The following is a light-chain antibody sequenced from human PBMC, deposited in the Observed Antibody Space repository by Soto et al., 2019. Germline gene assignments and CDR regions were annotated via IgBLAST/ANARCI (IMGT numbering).Light chain of an antibody. CDR3: QQFGSSIPHT. J-gene: IGKJ2*01. Sequence: EIVLTQSPGILSLSPGERATLSCRSSQSVSNDFLAWYQQKPGQAPRLLIYGASTRATDVPDRFSGSGSGTDFTLTISRLEPEDFGVYYCQQFGSSIPHTFGQGTKVDIK. CDR2: GAS. V-gene: IGKV3-20*01. CDR1: QSVSNDF.